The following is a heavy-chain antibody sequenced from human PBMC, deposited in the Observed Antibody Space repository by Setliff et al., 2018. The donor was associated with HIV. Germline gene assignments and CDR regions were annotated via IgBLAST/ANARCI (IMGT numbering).Heavy chain of an antibody. V-gene: IGHV4-4*09. CDR3: ARSPRIGVAGEFEY. J-gene: IGHJ4*02. D-gene: IGHD6-19*01. CDR2: IYTSGSV. Sequence: PSETLSLTCTVSGGSISSYYWSWIRQPPGKGLEWIGYIYTSGSVNYNPSLHSRVTISVDTSKNQFSLKVNSVTAADTAVYYCARSPRIGVAGEFEYWGQGPLVTVSS. CDR1: GGSISSYY.